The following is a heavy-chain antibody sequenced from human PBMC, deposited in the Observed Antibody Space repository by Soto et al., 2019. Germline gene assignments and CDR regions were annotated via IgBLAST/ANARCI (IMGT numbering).Heavy chain of an antibody. D-gene: IGHD1-7*01. CDR3: ATLSNYADAVDI. J-gene: IGHJ3*02. V-gene: IGHV3-30*03. Sequence: QPGGSLRLSCVASGFIFRSYGMHWVRQAPGKGLEWVAVTSYDGSNKDYVDSVKGRFTISRDNFKNTLYLQMNSLRAEDTAVYYCATLSNYADAVDIWGQGTMVTVSS. CDR1: GFIFRSYG. CDR2: TSYDGSNK.